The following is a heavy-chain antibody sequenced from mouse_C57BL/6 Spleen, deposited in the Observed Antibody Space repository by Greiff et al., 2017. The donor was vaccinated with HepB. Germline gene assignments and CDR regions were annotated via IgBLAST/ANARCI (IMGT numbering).Heavy chain of an antibody. Sequence: EVQLVESGGGLVQPGGSMKLSCVASGFTFSNYWMNWVRQSPEKGLEWVAQIRLKSDNYATHYAESVKGRFTISRDDSKSSVYLQMNNLRAEDTGIYYCTTVVAHWYFDVWGTGTTVTVSS. J-gene: IGHJ1*03. CDR2: IRLKSDNYAT. CDR1: GFTFSNYW. D-gene: IGHD1-1*01. V-gene: IGHV6-3*01. CDR3: TTVVAHWYFDV.